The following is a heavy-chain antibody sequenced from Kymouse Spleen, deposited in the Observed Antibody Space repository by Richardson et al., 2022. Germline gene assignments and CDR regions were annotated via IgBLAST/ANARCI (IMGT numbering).Heavy chain of an antibody. D-gene: IGHD1-26*01. CDR2: INHSGST. CDR1: GGSFSGYY. J-gene: IGHJ6*02. V-gene: IGHV4-34*01. CDR3: ARNSGSLYYYYYGMDV. Sequence: QVQLQQWGAGLLKPSETLSLTCAVYGGSFSGYYWSWIRQPPGKGLEWIGEINHSGSTNYNPSLKSRVTISVDTSKNQFSLKLSSVTAADTAVYYCARNSGSLYYYYYGMDVWGQGTTVTVSS.